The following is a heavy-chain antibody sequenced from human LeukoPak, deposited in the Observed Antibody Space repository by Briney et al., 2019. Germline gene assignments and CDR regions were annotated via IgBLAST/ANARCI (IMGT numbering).Heavy chain of an antibody. J-gene: IGHJ4*02. D-gene: IGHD3-10*01. CDR2: IRTGGSNI. Sequence: GGSLRLSCAASGFTFSTYDMHWVRQAPGKGLEWVAYIRTGGSNIYYADSVKGRFTLSRDNSKNSMYLQMNSLRAEDTAVYYCARVAYGSGSYYYNDYWGQGTLVTVSS. CDR1: GFTFSTYD. CDR3: ARVAYGSGSYYYNDY. V-gene: IGHV3-48*03.